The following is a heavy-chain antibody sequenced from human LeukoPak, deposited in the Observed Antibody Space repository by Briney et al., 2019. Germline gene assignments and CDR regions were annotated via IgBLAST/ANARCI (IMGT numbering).Heavy chain of an antibody. CDR3: ARDDALGDNALDI. CDR2: ILNDGSQE. D-gene: IGHD3-16*01. J-gene: IGHJ3*02. V-gene: IGHV3-33*01. Sequence: GGSLRLSCAASGFTFSSYGMHWVRQAPGKGLEWVAVILNDGSQEKYADSVKGRFTISRDNPKNTLFLQMNSLRAEDTAVYYCARDDALGDNALDIWGQGTMVTVSS. CDR1: GFTFSSYG.